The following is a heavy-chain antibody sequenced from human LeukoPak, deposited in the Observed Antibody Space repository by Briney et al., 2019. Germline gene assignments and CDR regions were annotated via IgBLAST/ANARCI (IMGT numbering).Heavy chain of an antibody. CDR1: GGSISSGSYY. Sequence: SETLSLTCTVSGGSISSGSYYWSWIRQPAGKGLEWIGRIYTSGSTNYNPSLKSRVTISVDTSKNQFSLKLSSVTAADTAVYYCARDRRQQLVDRPQNDAFDIWGQGTMVTVSS. CDR3: ARDRRQQLVDRPQNDAFDI. V-gene: IGHV4-61*02. J-gene: IGHJ3*02. D-gene: IGHD6-13*01. CDR2: IYTSGST.